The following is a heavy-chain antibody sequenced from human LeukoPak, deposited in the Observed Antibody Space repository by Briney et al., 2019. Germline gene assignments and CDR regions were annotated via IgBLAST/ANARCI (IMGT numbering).Heavy chain of an antibody. D-gene: IGHD2-15*01. Sequence: GGSLRLSCAASGFTFSSYAMSWVRQAPGKGLDWVSAISGSGGSTYYADSVKGRFTISRDNSKNTLYLQMNSLKTEDTAVYYCTTVVVVAATRTLDYWGQGTLVTVSS. CDR3: TTVVVVAATRTLDY. V-gene: IGHV3-23*01. CDR2: ISGSGGST. J-gene: IGHJ4*02. CDR1: GFTFSSYA.